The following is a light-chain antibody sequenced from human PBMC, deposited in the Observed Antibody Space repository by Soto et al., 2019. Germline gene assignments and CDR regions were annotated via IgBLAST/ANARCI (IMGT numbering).Light chain of an antibody. CDR3: ASYTSSNTLI. Sequence: QSALTQPASVSGSPGQSITISCTGTSSDVSGYNYVSWFQQHPDRAPKLMIYDVSNRPSGVSNRFSGSKSGNTASLTISGLQAEDEADYYCASYTSSNTLIFGGGTKLTVL. J-gene: IGLJ2*01. V-gene: IGLV2-14*01. CDR1: SSDVSGYNY. CDR2: DVS.